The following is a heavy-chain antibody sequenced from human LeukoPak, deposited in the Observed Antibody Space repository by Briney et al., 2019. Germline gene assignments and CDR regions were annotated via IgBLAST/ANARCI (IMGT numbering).Heavy chain of an antibody. CDR1: GGSMSRYY. J-gene: IGHJ5*02. CDR3: AGDRWFDT. Sequence: PSETLSLTCTVSGGSMSRYYWSWIRQAAGKAPEWIGRIYSTGSSDYNPSLQSRVTMSVDTSKNQFSLNVSTVTAADTAIYYCAGDRWFDTWGQGTLVTVSS. V-gene: IGHV4-4*07. CDR2: IYSTGSS.